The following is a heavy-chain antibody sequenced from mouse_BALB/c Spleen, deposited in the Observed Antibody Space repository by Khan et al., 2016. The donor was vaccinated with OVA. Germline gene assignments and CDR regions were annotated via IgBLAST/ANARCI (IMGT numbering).Heavy chain of an antibody. CDR2: IWSDGRT. V-gene: IGHV2-6-1*01. CDR3: ARQPYYHYNIMDY. D-gene: IGHD2-10*01. J-gene: IGHJ4*01. Sequence: QVQLKESGPGLAAPSQSLSITCTISGFSLTNYGVHWVRQPPGKGLEWLVVIWSDGRTHYTSVLKSIMTITKDNSQSPVFLKMNSLQTDDTAIYFCARQPYYHYNIMDYWGQGTSVTVSS. CDR1: GFSLTNYG.